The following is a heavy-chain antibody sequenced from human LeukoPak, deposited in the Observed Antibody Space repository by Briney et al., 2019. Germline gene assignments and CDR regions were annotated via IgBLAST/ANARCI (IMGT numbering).Heavy chain of an antibody. CDR2: LNYSGTT. J-gene: IGHJ4*02. D-gene: IGHD3-10*01. CDR3: VRHISVGRGKTFDF. CDR1: GDSISSSSNY. V-gene: IGHV4-39*01. Sequence: PSETVSLTCTVSGDSISSSSNYWGWIRPPPGKGWEGIRSLNYSGTTYYNSFLKSRVTISVDTSKSQFSLNLASVTAADTAVYYCVRHISVGRGKTFDFWGQGSLVAVSS.